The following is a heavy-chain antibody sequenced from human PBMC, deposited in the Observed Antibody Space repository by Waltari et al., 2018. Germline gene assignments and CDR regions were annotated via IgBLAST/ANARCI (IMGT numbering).Heavy chain of an antibody. CDR1: GGSITSNRHY. V-gene: IGHV4-39*01. D-gene: IGHD1-1*01. CDR2: MSYSGAP. J-gene: IGHJ3*01. CDR3: ATYMGASLGTAAFDV. Sequence: QLQLQESGPGLVKPSETLSLTCSVSGGSITSNRHYWAWIRQPPGQGLEWIGTMSYSGAPYSSPSLKSRVTISRDTSKNQLSLTLGSVTAADTAVYYCATYMGASLGTAAFDVWGQGTMVTVSS.